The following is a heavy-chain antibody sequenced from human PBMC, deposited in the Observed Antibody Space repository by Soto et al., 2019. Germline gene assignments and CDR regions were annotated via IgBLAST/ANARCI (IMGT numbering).Heavy chain of an antibody. Sequence: QLQLQESGPGLVKPSETLSLTCSVSDDSINSDKYYWGWIRQPPGKGLEWIGSIYYRGNAYYNPSPPTRATLALSTSQCQFSLKLNSGTAADSAVYFCARLEGLATISYYFDFWGPGALVTVSS. CDR2: IYYRGNA. CDR3: ARLEGLATISYYFDF. V-gene: IGHV4-39*01. D-gene: IGHD3-9*01. J-gene: IGHJ4*02. CDR1: DDSINSDKYY.